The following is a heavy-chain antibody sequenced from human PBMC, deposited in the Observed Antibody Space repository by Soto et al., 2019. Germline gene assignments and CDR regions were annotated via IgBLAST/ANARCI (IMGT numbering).Heavy chain of an antibody. Sequence: QVQLVQSGAEVKKPGASVLVSCKASGYTFTTYYIHWVRQAPGQGLEWMGIINPSGGTTTYAQNFQGRITMTRDTSTSTVYMDLNSLRAEDTAVYDCARAAAAGNGRRVDVWGQGTTVTVSS. J-gene: IGHJ6*02. CDR2: INPSGGTT. D-gene: IGHD6-13*01. CDR1: GYTFTTYY. V-gene: IGHV1-46*01. CDR3: ARAAAAGNGRRVDV.